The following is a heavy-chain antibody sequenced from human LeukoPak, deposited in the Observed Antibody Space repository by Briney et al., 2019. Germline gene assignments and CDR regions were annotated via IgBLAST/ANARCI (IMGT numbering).Heavy chain of an antibody. J-gene: IGHJ4*02. CDR1: GGSISSSSYY. D-gene: IGHD4-17*01. Sequence: PSETLSLTCTVSGGSISSSSYYWGWIRQPPGKGLEWIGSIYYSGSTYYNPSLKSRVTISVDTSKNQFSLKLSSVTAADTAVYYCARNPYGAYFDYWGQGTLVTVSS. CDR3: ARNPYGAYFDY. V-gene: IGHV4-39*07. CDR2: IYYSGST.